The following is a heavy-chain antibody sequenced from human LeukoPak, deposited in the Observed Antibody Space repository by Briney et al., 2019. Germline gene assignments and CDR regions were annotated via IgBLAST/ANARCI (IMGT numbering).Heavy chain of an antibody. Sequence: ASVKVSCKASGYTFTSYGMSWVRQAPGQGLEGSGWILSYNRNTNYAQKLQGRVTITPYTSPSTAYMELRRLRSDDTAVYYCARVSVAGDYFDYWGQGTLVTVSS. CDR3: ARVSVAGDYFDY. CDR2: ILSYNRNT. J-gene: IGHJ4*02. CDR1: GYTFTSYG. V-gene: IGHV1-18*01. D-gene: IGHD6-19*01.